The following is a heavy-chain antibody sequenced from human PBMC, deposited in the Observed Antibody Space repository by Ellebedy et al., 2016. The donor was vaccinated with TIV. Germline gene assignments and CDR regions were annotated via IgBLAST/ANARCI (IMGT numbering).Heavy chain of an antibody. D-gene: IGHD7-27*01. Sequence: GGSLRLSCAASGFTFSVYYMGWVRQAPGKGLEYVSAISNNGGSTYYADSVKGRFTISRDNSKNTLYLQMSSLRAEDTAVYYCLTGDFDYWGQGTLVTVSS. CDR1: GFTFSVYY. CDR3: LTGDFDY. CDR2: ISNNGGST. J-gene: IGHJ4*02. V-gene: IGHV3-64D*09.